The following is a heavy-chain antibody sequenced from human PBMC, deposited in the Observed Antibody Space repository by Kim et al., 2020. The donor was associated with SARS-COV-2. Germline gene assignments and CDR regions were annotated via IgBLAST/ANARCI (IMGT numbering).Heavy chain of an antibody. CDR2: ISGSGGST. D-gene: IGHD3-10*01. V-gene: IGHV3-23*01. Sequence: GGSLRLSCAASGFTFSSYAMSWVRQAPGKGLEWVSAISGSGGSTYYADSVKGRFTISRDNSKNTLYLQMNSLRAEDTAVYYCAKDLSSHGSGSLTHLFDYWGQGTLVTVSS. CDR1: GFTFSSYA. J-gene: IGHJ4*02. CDR3: AKDLSSHGSGSLTHLFDY.